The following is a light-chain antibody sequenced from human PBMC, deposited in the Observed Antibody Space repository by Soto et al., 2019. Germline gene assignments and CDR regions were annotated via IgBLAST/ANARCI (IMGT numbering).Light chain of an antibody. CDR1: SSNIGSNT. CDR3: AAWDDSLNGVV. J-gene: IGLJ2*01. Sequence: QSVLTQPPSASGTPGQRGTISCSGSSSNIGSNTVNWDQQLPGTAPKLLIYSNNQRPSGVPDRFSGSKSGTSASLAISGLHSEDEAEYYCAAWDDSLNGVVFGGGTKLTVL. CDR2: SNN. V-gene: IGLV1-44*01.